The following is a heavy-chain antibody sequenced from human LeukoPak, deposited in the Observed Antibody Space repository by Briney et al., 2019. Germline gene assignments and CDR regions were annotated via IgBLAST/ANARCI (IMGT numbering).Heavy chain of an antibody. CDR1: GGSVSSGSDY. J-gene: IGHJ3*02. Sequence: SETLSLTCTVSGGSVSSGSDYWSWIRQPPGKGLEWIGHISYSGSTNYNPSLKSRVTMSMDTSQNQFSLKMTSVTAADTAVYFCARLGEILVLGHDAFDIWGQGTMVAVAS. D-gene: IGHD2-2*01. CDR2: ISYSGST. V-gene: IGHV4-61*01. CDR3: ARLGEILVLGHDAFDI.